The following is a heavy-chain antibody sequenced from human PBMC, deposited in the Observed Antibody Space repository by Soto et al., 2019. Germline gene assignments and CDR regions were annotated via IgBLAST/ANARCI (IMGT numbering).Heavy chain of an antibody. D-gene: IGHD2-2*02. J-gene: IGHJ5*02. CDR3: ARAPPPPRYCSSPSCYSVSWFDP. CDR1: GYTFTGYY. V-gene: IGHV1-2*04. Sequence: XSVKVSCKASGYTFTGYYMHWVRQAPGQGLEWMGWINPNSGSTNYAQKFQGWVTITRDTSISTAYMELSRLRSDDTAVYYCARAPPPPRYCSSPSCYSVSWFDPWGPGTLVTVSS. CDR2: INPNSGST.